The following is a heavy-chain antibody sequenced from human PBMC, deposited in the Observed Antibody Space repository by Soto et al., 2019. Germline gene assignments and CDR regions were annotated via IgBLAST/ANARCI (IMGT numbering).Heavy chain of an antibody. J-gene: IGHJ4*02. CDR2: IYWNDDK. CDR1: GFSLSTSGVG. CDR3: AHSNKQWPIDS. Sequence: QITLKESGPTLVKPTQTLTLTCTFSGFSLSTSGVGVGWIRQPPGKALEWLALIYWNDDKRYSPSLKSRLTITKDSSKDQVVLTMTNMDPVDTATYYCAHSNKQWPIDSWGQGTLVTVSS. V-gene: IGHV2-5*01. D-gene: IGHD6-19*01.